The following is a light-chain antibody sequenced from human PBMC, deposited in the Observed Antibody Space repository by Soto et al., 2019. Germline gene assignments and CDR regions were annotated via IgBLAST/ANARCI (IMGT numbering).Light chain of an antibody. CDR3: QQYYTSLT. CDR1: QSVLYNSDNKNY. V-gene: IGKV4-1*01. Sequence: DIVLTQSPDSLAVSLGERATINCKSSQSVLYNSDNKNYLAWYQQKPGQPPKLLIYWASTRDSGVPERFSSSGSWSDFTLTISSLQADGVAVYGCQQYYTSLTCGRGTKVVIK. J-gene: IGKJ4*02. CDR2: WAS.